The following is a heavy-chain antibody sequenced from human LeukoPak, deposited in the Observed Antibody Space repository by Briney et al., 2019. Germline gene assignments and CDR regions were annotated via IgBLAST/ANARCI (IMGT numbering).Heavy chain of an antibody. J-gene: IGHJ4*02. D-gene: IGHD3-22*01. CDR3: ARDRKIDYCDSSGFYFDY. Sequence: SVKVSCKASGYTFTSYDINWVRQAPGQGLEWMGGIIPIFGTANYAQKFQGRVTITADESTSTAYMELSSLRSEDTAVYYCARDRKIDYCDSSGFYFDYWGQGTLVTVSS. V-gene: IGHV1-69*13. CDR1: GYTFTSYD. CDR2: IIPIFGTA.